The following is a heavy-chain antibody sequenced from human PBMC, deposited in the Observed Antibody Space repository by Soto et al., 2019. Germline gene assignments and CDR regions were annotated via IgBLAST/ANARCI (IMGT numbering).Heavy chain of an antibody. CDR1: GYSFTSYW. Sequence: GESLKISCKGSGYSFTSYWIGWVRQMPGKGLEWMGIIYPGDSDTRYSPSFQGQVTISADKTISTAYLQWKSLKASDAAMYYCARQTELLANRHIYYFDYWGQGTLVTVSS. J-gene: IGHJ4*02. CDR3: ARQTELLANRHIYYFDY. CDR2: IYPGDSDT. D-gene: IGHD3-3*02. V-gene: IGHV5-51*01.